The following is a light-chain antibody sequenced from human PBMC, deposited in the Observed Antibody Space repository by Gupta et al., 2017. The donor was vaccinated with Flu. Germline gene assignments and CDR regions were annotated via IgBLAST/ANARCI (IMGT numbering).Light chain of an antibody. V-gene: IGKV2-28*01. J-gene: IGKJ2*01. CDR2: LGS. Sequence: DVVMIQSPLCLPVTPGEPASISCRSSQSLLHSNGYNYLDWYLQKPGQSPQLLIYLGSNRASGVPDRFSGSGSGTDFTLKISRVEAEDVGVYYCMQALQTPRIFGQGTKLEIK. CDR1: QSLLHSNGYNY. CDR3: MQALQTPRI.